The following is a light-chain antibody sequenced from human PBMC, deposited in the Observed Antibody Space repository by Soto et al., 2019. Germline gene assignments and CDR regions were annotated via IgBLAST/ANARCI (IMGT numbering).Light chain of an antibody. CDR1: QSISSW. J-gene: IGKJ5*01. CDR2: DAS. Sequence: DIQMTPSPSTLSASVGDRVTITCRASQSISSWLAWYQQKPGKAPKLLIYDASSLESGVPSRFRGSGSGTDFTFTISRLQPEDIATYYCQQYENLPTFGQGTRLEIK. CDR3: QQYENLPT. V-gene: IGKV1-5*01.